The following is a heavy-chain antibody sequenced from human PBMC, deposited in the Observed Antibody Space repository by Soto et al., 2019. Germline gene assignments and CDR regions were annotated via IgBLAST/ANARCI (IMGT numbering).Heavy chain of an antibody. D-gene: IGHD6-6*01. Sequence: QITLKESGPTLLKPTQTLTLTCTFSGFSLTTNDVGVGWIRQPPGKALEWLAVIYWDDDKRYSPSLKSRLTITKDTSKNQVVLTMTNMDPVDTATYFCAHSRYSISSFDYWGQGTLVTVSS. CDR3: AHSRYSISSFDY. V-gene: IGHV2-5*02. CDR1: GFSLTTNDVG. CDR2: IYWDDDK. J-gene: IGHJ4*02.